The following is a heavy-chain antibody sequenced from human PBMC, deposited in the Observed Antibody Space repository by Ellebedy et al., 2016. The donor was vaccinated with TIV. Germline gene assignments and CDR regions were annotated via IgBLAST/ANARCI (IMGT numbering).Heavy chain of an antibody. CDR2: LYSGGDT. CDR3: ASKRFGYSSTWYRGWYFDL. Sequence: GESLKISCAASGFTVSSNYMSWVRQAPGKGLEWVSVLYSGGDTYYADSVKGRFTISRDNYNNTLYLQMNSLRAEDTAGYYCASKRFGYSSTWYRGWYFDLWGRGTLVTVSS. V-gene: IGHV3-53*01. CDR1: GFTVSSNY. J-gene: IGHJ2*01. D-gene: IGHD6-13*01.